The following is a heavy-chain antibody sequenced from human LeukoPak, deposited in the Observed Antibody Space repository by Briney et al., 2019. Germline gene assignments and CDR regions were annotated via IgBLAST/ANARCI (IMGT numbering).Heavy chain of an antibody. D-gene: IGHD6-13*01. Sequence: PGGSLRLSCAASGFTFSSYGMHWVRQAPGKGLEWVAFIRSDGSNKYYADSVKGRFTISRDNSKNTLYLQMNSLRAEDTAVYYCARDRQQLVQDYWGQGTLVTVSS. CDR3: ARDRQQLVQDY. J-gene: IGHJ4*02. CDR2: IRSDGSNK. V-gene: IGHV3-30*02. CDR1: GFTFSSYG.